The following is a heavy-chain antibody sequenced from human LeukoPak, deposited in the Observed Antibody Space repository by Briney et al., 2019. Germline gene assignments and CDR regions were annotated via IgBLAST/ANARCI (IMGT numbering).Heavy chain of an antibody. J-gene: IGHJ4*02. CDR3: ASSNVLLWFGESRGNFDY. D-gene: IGHD3-10*01. V-gene: IGHV4-59*08. CDR1: GGSISSYY. CDR2: IYYSGST. Sequence: SSETLSLTCTVSGGSISSYYWSWIRQPPGKGLEWIGYIYYSGSTYYNPSLKSRVTISVDTSKNQFSLKLSSVTAADTAVYYCASSNVLLWFGESRGNFDYWGQGTLVTVSS.